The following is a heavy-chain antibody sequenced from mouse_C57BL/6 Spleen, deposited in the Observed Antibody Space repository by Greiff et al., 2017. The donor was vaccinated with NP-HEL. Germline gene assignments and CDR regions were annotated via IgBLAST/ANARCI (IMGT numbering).Heavy chain of an antibody. Sequence: VQLKESGPGLVKPSQSLSLTCSVTGYSITSGYYWNWIRQFPGNKLEWMGYISYDGSNNYNPSLKNRISITRDTSKNQFFLKLNSVTTEDTATYYCARDGYYYGSSGYFDYWGQGTTLTVSS. J-gene: IGHJ2*01. D-gene: IGHD1-1*01. CDR2: ISYDGSN. CDR1: GYSITSGYY. CDR3: ARDGYYYGSSGYFDY. V-gene: IGHV3-6*01.